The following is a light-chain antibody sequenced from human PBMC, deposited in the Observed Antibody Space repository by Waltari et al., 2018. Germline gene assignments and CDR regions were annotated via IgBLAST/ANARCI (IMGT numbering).Light chain of an antibody. CDR3: QHYYSYPYT. CDR2: AAS. J-gene: IGKJ2*01. Sequence: AIRMTQSPSSFSASTGDRVSITCRASQGISSYLAWYQQKPGKAPKLLIYAASTLQSGVPSRFSGSGSGTDFTLTISCLQSEDFATYYCQHYYSYPYTFGQGTKLDIK. V-gene: IGKV1-8*01. CDR1: QGISSY.